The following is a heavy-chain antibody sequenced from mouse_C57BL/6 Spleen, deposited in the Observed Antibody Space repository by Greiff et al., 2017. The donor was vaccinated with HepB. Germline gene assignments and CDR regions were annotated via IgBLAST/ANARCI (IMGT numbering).Heavy chain of an antibody. Sequence: DVKLQESGPGLVKPSQSLSLTCSVTGYSITSGYYWNWIRQFPGNKLEWMGYISYDGSNNYNPSLKNRISITRDTSKNQFFLKLNSVTTEDTATYYCARDQTTDAWFAYWGQGTLVTVSA. J-gene: IGHJ3*01. CDR2: ISYDGSN. CDR1: GYSITSGYY. CDR3: ARDQTTDAWFAY. V-gene: IGHV3-6*01. D-gene: IGHD1-1*01.